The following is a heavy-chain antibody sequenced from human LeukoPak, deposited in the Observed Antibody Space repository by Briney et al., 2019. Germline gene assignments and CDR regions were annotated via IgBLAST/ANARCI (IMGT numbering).Heavy chain of an antibody. D-gene: IGHD2-2*01. V-gene: IGHV4-39*07. CDR2: IYYSGST. CDR1: GGSISSSSYY. CDR3: AREDIVVVPAAFDP. J-gene: IGHJ5*02. Sequence: PSETLSLTCTVSGGSISSSSYYWGWIRQPPGKGLEWIGSIYYSGSTYYNPSLKSRVTISVDTSENQFSLKLSSVTAADTAVYYCAREDIVVVPAAFDPWGQGTLVTVSS.